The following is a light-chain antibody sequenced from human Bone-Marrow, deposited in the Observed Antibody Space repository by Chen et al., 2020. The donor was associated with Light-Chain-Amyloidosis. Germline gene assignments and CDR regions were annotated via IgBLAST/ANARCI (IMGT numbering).Light chain of an antibody. V-gene: IGKV3-20*01. CDR2: GSS. J-gene: IGKJ4*01. CDR1: QTISSNY. CDR3: QQYGTSPLT. Sequence: EIVLTQSPGNLSLSPGEGANLSCRASQTISSNYLTWYQQKFGQAPRLLIYGSSSRATGIPDRFTGSGSGTDFTLTINRLEPEDFAMYYCQQYGTSPLTLGGGTKVEIK.